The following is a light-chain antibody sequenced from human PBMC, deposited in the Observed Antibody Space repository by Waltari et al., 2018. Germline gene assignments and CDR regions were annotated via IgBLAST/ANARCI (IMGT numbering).Light chain of an antibody. CDR3: QQYGSSLSIT. Sequence: IVLTQSPGTLSLSPGERPTLSCRASQSVSSSYLAWYQQKFGQAPRLLIYDASSRATGIPDRFSGSGSGTDFTLTISRLEPEDFAVYYCQQYGSSLSITFGQGTRLEIK. CDR1: QSVSSSY. V-gene: IGKV3-20*01. J-gene: IGKJ5*01. CDR2: DAS.